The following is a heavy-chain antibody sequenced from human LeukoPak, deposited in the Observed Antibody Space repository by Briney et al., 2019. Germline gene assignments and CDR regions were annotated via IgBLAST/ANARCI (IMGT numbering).Heavy chain of an antibody. CDR2: ISGSGGST. Sequence: PGGSLRLSCAASGFTFSSYAMSWVRQAPGKGLEWVSAISGSGGSTYYADYVKGRFTISRDNSKNTLYLQMNSLRAEDTAVYYCAKGGGYEAQYYYYYLDVWGKGTTVTISS. CDR3: AKGGGYEAQYYYYYLDV. V-gene: IGHV3-23*01. J-gene: IGHJ6*03. CDR1: GFTFSSYA. D-gene: IGHD5-12*01.